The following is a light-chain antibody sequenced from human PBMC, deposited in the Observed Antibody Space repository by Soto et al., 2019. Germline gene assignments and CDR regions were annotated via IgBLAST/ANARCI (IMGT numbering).Light chain of an antibody. CDR3: QKYNNWPPIT. CDR2: GVS. CDR1: QSVPRN. V-gene: IGKV3-15*01. Sequence: EIVLPQSPGTLSLSPGASAPLSRRARQSVPRNYLAWYQQKPGQAPRLLIYGVSSRATGIPARFSGSGSGTEFTLTISSLQSEDFAVYYCQKYNNWPPITVGQGTRLEIK. J-gene: IGKJ5*01.